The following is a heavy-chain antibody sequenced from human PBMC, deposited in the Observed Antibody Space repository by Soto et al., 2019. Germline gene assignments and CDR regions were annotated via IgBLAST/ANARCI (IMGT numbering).Heavy chain of an antibody. Sequence: QVQLQESGPGLVKPSETLSLTCTVSGGSVTNHHLSWIRQPPGKGLEWMGYITYSGSTNYNPSLWSGVTMSVDTSNSQFSLRLRSVTAADTAVYYCAPYISGGGGRGYWGQGTLVTVSS. D-gene: IGHD3-22*01. J-gene: IGHJ4*02. CDR1: GGSVTNHH. CDR3: APYISGGGGRGY. CDR2: ITYSGST. V-gene: IGHV4-59*08.